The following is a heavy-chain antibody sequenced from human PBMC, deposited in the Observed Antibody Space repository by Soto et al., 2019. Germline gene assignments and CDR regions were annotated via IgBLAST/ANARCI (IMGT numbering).Heavy chain of an antibody. CDR2: FDPEDGET. V-gene: IGHV1-24*01. CDR1: GYTLTELS. J-gene: IGHJ4*02. Sequence: GASVKVSCKVSGYTLTELSMHWVRQAPGKGLEWMGGFDPEDGETIYAQKFQGRVTMTEDTSTDTAYMELSSLRSEDTAVYYCAIAPHYDILTGYYKISGRPFDYWGQGTLVTVSS. D-gene: IGHD3-9*01. CDR3: AIAPHYDILTGYYKISGRPFDY.